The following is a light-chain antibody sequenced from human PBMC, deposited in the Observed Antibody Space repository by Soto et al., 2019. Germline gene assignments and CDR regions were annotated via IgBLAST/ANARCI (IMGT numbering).Light chain of an antibody. CDR2: DAS. CDR1: QSVNSY. Sequence: EIGMTQSPATLSLSPGERATLSCRASQSVNSYLAWYQQKPGQAPRLLIYDASTRAAGVPARFTGSGSETEFTLPISSLQSEDYAVYYCQHYNNWPPYTFGQGTKLEIK. J-gene: IGKJ2*01. V-gene: IGKV3-15*01. CDR3: QHYNNWPPYT.